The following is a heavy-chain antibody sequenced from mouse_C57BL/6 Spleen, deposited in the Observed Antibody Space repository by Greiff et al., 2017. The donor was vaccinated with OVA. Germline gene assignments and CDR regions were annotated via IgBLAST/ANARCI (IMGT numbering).Heavy chain of an antibody. Sequence: QVQLQQSGAELARPGASVKMSCKASGYTFTSYTMHWVNQRPGQGLEWIGYINPSSGYTKYNQKFKDKATLTADKSSSTAYMQLSSLTSEDSAVYYCARSYYDYFDYWGQGTTLTVSS. CDR1: GYTFTSYT. V-gene: IGHV1-4*01. CDR3: ARSYYDYFDY. D-gene: IGHD2-4*01. J-gene: IGHJ2*01. CDR2: INPSSGYT.